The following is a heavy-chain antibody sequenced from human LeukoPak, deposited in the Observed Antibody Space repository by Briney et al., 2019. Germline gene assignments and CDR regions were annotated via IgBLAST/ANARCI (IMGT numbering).Heavy chain of an antibody. CDR2: IRQDGSET. V-gene: IGHV3-7*01. CDR1: GFTFTNYW. D-gene: IGHD1-7*01. CDR3: ASRAGKPGNTPWCFDY. Sequence: GGSLRLSCAASGFTFTNYWMTWVRQAPGKGPEWVANIRQDGSETNYVDSVRGRFTIARDNTKNSLYLQMTSLRGEDTAVYYCASRAGKPGNTPWCFDYWGQGALVTVSS. J-gene: IGHJ4*02.